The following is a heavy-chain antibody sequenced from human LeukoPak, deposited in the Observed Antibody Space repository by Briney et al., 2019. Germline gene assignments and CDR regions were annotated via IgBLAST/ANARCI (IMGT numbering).Heavy chain of an antibody. V-gene: IGHV4-59*08. J-gene: IGHJ4*02. CDR1: GGSISSYY. CDR3: ARLNWVLGSTWPKIDS. CDR2: IYYSGST. Sequence: PSETLSLTCTVSGGSISSYYWSWVRQPPGKGLEWIAYIYYSGSTNYNPSLKSRVTISLDTSKNQFSLNLSSVTAADTAVYYCARLNWVLGSTWPKIDSWGQGTLVTVSS. D-gene: IGHD6-13*01.